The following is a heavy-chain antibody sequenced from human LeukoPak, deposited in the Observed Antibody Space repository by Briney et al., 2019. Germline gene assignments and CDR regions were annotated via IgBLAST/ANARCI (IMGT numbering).Heavy chain of an antibody. CDR3: ARYNTGYSSGWYGVYWFDP. J-gene: IGHJ5*02. CDR2: INPSGGST. V-gene: IGHV1-46*01. CDR1: GYAFTSYY. Sequence: ASVKVSCKASGYAFTSYYMHWVRQAPGQGLEWMGIINPSGGSTSYAQKFQGRVTMTRDMSTSTVYMELSSLRSEDTAVYYCARYNTGYSSGWYGVYWFDPWGQGTLVTVSS. D-gene: IGHD6-19*01.